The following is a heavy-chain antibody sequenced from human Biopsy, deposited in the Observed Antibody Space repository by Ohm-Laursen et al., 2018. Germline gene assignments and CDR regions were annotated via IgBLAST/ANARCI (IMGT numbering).Heavy chain of an antibody. D-gene: IGHD6-6*01. CDR2: INGNSSHI. J-gene: IGHJ6*02. V-gene: IGHV3-21*05. CDR1: GFTVSTYC. Sequence: SLRLSCAASGFTVSTYCMKWVRQAPGKGLGWVSNINGNSSHIYDADSVRGRFTVARDVAKNSLYLQLNSLRVEDTAVYYCARDSSRRAREGGMDVWGQGTTVTVSS. CDR3: ARDSSRRAREGGMDV.